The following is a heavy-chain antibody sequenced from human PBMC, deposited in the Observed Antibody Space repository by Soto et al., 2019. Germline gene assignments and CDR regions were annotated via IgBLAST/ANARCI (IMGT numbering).Heavy chain of an antibody. V-gene: IGHV3-49*03. Sequence: GGSLRLSCTASGFTFGDFAMTWFRQGPEKGLEWVGFIRSKPYGGTAGYAASVKDRFSISRDDSKSIAYLQMDSLKTEDTAMYYCTRVHTTGPVIPDYWGQGTLVTVPQ. D-gene: IGHD3-9*01. J-gene: IGHJ4*02. CDR3: TRVHTTGPVIPDY. CDR1: GFTFGDFA. CDR2: IRSKPYGGTA.